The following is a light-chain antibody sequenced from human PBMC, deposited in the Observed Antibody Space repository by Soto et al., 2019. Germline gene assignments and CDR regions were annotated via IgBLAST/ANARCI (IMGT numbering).Light chain of an antibody. J-gene: IGLJ1*01. V-gene: IGLV2-14*01. Sequence: QSALTQPASVSGSPGQSITISCTGTSSDVGGYNYVSWYQQHPGKAPKLMIYDVSNRPSGVSNRFSGSKSGNTASLTISGLQAEDEADYYCNSYTSSSTHVFGTGTKVT. CDR3: NSYTSSSTHV. CDR2: DVS. CDR1: SSDVGGYNY.